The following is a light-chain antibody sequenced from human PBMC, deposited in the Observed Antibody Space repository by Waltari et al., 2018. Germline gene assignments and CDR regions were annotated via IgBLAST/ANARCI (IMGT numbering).Light chain of an antibody. J-gene: IGLJ1*01. CDR1: TGAVTSGHY. V-gene: IGLV7-46*01. CDR2: DTT. Sequence: QAVVTQEPSLTVSPGGTVTLTCGSSTGAVTSGHYHYWFQQKPGQAPRTLIYDTTKKHSWTPARFSGSLLGGKAALTLSGAQPEDEAEYYCLLSYSGARVFGTGTKVTVL. CDR3: LLSYSGARV.